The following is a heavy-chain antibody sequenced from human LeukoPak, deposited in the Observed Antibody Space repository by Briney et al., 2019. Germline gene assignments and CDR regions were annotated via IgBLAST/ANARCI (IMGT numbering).Heavy chain of an antibody. V-gene: IGHV1-2*02. Sequence: ASVKVSCKASGNTFTGYYMHWVRQAPGQGLEWMGWINPNSGGTNYARKFQGRVTMTRDTAISTAYMELSRLRSDDTAVYYCARNVWSRGVYPGYWGQGTLVTVSS. CDR1: GNTFTGYY. D-gene: IGHD1-1*01. CDR3: ARNVWSRGVYPGY. CDR2: INPNSGGT. J-gene: IGHJ4*02.